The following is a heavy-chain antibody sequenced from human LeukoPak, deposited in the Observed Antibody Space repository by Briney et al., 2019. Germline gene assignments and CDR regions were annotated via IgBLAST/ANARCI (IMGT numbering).Heavy chain of an antibody. CDR2: IKHSGST. D-gene: IGHD1-26*01. CDR3: ARMFSGSWYYFDY. V-gene: IGHV4-39*07. J-gene: IGHJ4*02. CDR1: GGSISSSSYY. Sequence: PSETLSLTCTVSGGSISSSSYYWSWIRQPPGKGLEWIGEIKHSGSTNYNPSLKSRVTISVDTSKNQFSLKLSSVTAADTAVYYCARMFSGSWYYFDYWGQGTLVTVSS.